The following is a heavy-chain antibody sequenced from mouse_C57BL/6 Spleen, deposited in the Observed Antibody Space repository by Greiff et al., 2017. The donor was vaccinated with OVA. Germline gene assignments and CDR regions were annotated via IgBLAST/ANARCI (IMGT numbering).Heavy chain of an antibody. J-gene: IGHJ3*01. D-gene: IGHD2-1*01. V-gene: IGHV1-4*01. CDR3: AREDGNYVFFAY. Sequence: QVQLQQSGAELARPGASVKMSCKASGYTFTRYTMHWVKQRPGPGLEWIGYINPSSGYTKYNQKFKDKATLTADKSSSTAYMQLSSLTSEDSAVYYCAREDGNYVFFAYWGQGTLVTVSA. CDR2: INPSSGYT. CDR1: GYTFTRYT.